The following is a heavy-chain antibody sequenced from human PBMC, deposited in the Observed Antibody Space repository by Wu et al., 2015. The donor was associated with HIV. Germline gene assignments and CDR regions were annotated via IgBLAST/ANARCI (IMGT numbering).Heavy chain of an antibody. Sequence: QVQLVQSGAEVRKPGSSVKVSCKASGGTFISYGISWVRQAPGQGLEWMGGIIPIFETPKYAQKFQGRSSRLPRTKIHEAQFTFGPGSSLRSEDTAIYYCARRSLERFIVPGKVRLLNYNYVDVWGKGTTVTVSS. V-gene: IGHV1-69*12. CDR3: ARRSLERFIVPGKVRLLNYNYVDV. CDR2: IIPIFETP. CDR1: GGTFISYG. J-gene: IGHJ6*03. D-gene: IGHD2-2*01.